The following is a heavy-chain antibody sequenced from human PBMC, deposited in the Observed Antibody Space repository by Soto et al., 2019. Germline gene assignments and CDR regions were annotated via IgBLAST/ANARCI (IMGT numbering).Heavy chain of an antibody. Sequence: QPGGSLRLSFEASGFTFSSYWMHWVRQAPGKGLVWVSGIWSDGSNTAYADSVKVRFTISRDNAKSTLYLQMNSLRAEDTAVYYCARGHNYASNSMRXWGQATMVTVSX. D-gene: IGHD4-4*01. J-gene: IGHJ4*02. CDR3: ARGHNYASNSMRX. CDR2: IWSDGSNT. V-gene: IGHV3-74*01. CDR1: GFTFSSYW.